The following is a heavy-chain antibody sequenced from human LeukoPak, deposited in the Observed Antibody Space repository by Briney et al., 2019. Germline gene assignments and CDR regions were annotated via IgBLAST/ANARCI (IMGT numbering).Heavy chain of an antibody. CDR1: GYTFTSYY. CDR3: GGVPAAIRWYYYYYMDV. CDR2: INPSGGST. V-gene: IGHV1-46*01. Sequence: ASVKVSCKASGYTFTSYYMHWVRQAPGQGLEWMGIINPSGGSTSYAQKFQGRVTITADESTSTAYMELSSLRSEDTAVYYCGGVPAAIRWYYYYYMDVWGKGTTVTVSS. J-gene: IGHJ6*03. D-gene: IGHD2-2*02.